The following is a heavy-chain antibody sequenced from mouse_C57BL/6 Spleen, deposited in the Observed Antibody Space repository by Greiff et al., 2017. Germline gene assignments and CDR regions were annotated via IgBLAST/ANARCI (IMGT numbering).Heavy chain of an antibody. V-gene: IGHV10-1*01. Sequence: EVQLQESGGGLVQPKGSLKLSCAASGFSFNTYAMNWVRQAPGKGLEWVARIRSKSNNYATYYADSVKDRLTISRDDSESMLYLQMNNLKTEDTAMYYCVRQDYYGSSYAMDYWGQGTSVTVSS. CDR2: IRSKSNNYAT. CDR3: VRQDYYGSSYAMDY. CDR1: GFSFNTYA. J-gene: IGHJ4*01. D-gene: IGHD1-1*01.